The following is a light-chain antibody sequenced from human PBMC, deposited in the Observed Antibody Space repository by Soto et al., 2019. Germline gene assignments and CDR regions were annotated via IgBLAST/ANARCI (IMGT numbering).Light chain of an antibody. CDR3: SSCTSASTPLV. V-gene: IGLV2-14*01. CDR2: DVS. J-gene: IGLJ2*01. Sequence: QSVLTQSASVSGSPGQSISISCTGTGSDDGGYNYVSWYQQHPGKAPKVMIYDVSNRPSGVSNRFSGSKSGNTASLTISGLHAEDEADYYCSSCTSASTPLVFGGGTKLTVL. CDR1: GSDDGGYNY.